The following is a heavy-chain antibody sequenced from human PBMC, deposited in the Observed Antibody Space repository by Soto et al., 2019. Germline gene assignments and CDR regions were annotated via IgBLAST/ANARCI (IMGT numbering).Heavy chain of an antibody. V-gene: IGHV3-30*18. J-gene: IGHJ4*02. CDR2: ISSDGSNK. D-gene: IGHD3-22*01. Sequence: PGGSLRLSCAASGFTFSNYGMHWVRQAPGKELAWVAVISSDGSNKYYADSVKGRFTISRDSSKNTLYLQMNSLRAEDTAVYYCAKSNSDYDSYFDYWGQGTLVTVSS. CDR1: GFTFSNYG. CDR3: AKSNSDYDSYFDY.